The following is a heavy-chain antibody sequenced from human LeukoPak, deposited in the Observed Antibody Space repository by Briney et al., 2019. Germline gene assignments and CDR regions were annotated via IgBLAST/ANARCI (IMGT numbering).Heavy chain of an antibody. CDR1: GFTFSDYY. CDR3: ARFRGNAVAGNPWYYGMDV. V-gene: IGHV3-11*01. D-gene: IGHD6-19*01. CDR2: ISSTGVTI. J-gene: IGHJ6*02. Sequence: GGSLRLSCAASGFTFSDYYMNWIRQAPGKGLEWVSYISSTGVTIYYADSVKGRFTISRDNAENSLYLQVSSLRAEDTAVYYCARFRGNAVAGNPWYYGMDVWGQGTTVTVSS.